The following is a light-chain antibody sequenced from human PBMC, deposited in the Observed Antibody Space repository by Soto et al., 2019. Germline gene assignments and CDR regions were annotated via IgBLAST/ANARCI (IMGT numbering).Light chain of an antibody. CDR1: SSDFGGYKS. J-gene: IGLJ2*01. V-gene: IGLV2-14*01. Sequence: QSALTQPASVSGSHGQSITISCTGTSSDFGGYKSVSWYQQHPGEAPKLLIYEVTNRPSGVSNRFSGSKSGNTASLAISGLHAEDEADYYCSSYTSSSTVIFGGGTKLTVL. CDR3: SSYTSSSTVI. CDR2: EVT.